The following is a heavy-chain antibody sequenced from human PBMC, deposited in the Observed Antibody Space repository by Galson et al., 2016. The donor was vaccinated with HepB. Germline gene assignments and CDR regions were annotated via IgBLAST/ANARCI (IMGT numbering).Heavy chain of an antibody. Sequence: SLRLSCAASGFTFGHYAMHWVRQAPGKGLEWVSGISWNSDSIGYADSVKGRFTISRDNAKNSLYLQMNSLRAEDTALYYCAKSDCSSTSCFPDYWGQRTLVTVSS. CDR2: ISWNSDSI. CDR1: GFTFGHYA. D-gene: IGHD2-2*01. J-gene: IGHJ4*02. CDR3: AKSDCSSTSCFPDY. V-gene: IGHV3-9*01.